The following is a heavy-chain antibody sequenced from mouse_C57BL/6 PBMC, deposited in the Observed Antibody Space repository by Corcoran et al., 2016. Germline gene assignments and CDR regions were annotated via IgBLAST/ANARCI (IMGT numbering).Heavy chain of an antibody. J-gene: IGHJ2*01. CDR1: GYTFTDYY. V-gene: IGHV1-26*01. CDR2: INPNNGGT. CDR3: ARGMVTAYYFDY. Sequence: EVQLQQSGPELVKPGASVKISCKASGYTFTDYYMNWVKQSHGKSLEWIGDINPNNGGTSYNQKFKGKATLTVDKSSSTAYMELRSLTSEDSAVYYCARGMVTAYYFDYWGQGTTLTVSS. D-gene: IGHD2-2*01.